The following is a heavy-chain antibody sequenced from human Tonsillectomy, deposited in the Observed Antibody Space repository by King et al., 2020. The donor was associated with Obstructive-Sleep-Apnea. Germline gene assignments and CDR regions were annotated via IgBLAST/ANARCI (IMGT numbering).Heavy chain of an antibody. CDR3: ARGSRGRATVSFDY. V-gene: IGHV4-61*01. Sequence: PLQESGPGLVKPSETLSLTCTVSGGSVSSGSYYWSWIRQPPGKGLEWIGYIYYSGSTNYNPSLKSRVTISVDTSKNQFSLKLSSVTAADTAVYYCARGSRGRATVSFDYWGQGTLVTVSS. J-gene: IGHJ4*02. CDR1: GGSVSSGSYY. D-gene: IGHD3-10*01. CDR2: IYYSGST.